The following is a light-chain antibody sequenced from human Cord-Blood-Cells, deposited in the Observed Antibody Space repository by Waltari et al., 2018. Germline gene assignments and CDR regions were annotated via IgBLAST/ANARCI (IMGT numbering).Light chain of an antibody. CDR1: SSDVGSYNL. Sequence: QSALSRPASVSGSPGQSITISCTGTSSDVGSYNLVSWYQQHPGKAPKLRIYEGSKRPSGVSTRFSGSKSGNTAALTISGLQAEDEADYYCCSYAGSSTWVFGGGTKLTVL. CDR3: CSYAGSSTWV. J-gene: IGLJ3*02. CDR2: EGS. V-gene: IGLV2-23*01.